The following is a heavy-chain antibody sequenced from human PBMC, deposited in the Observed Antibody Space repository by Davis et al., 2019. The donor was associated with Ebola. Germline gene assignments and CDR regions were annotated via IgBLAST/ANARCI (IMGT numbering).Heavy chain of an antibody. J-gene: IGHJ4*02. D-gene: IGHD6-19*01. Sequence: PAGSLRLSCAASGFTFSNYAMSWVRQAPGTGLGWVSGISGSSRNKYYADSVKGRFTISRDNSKNTLYLQMNSLRAEDTAVYYCATCGFCISSSGIDYRGQGTLVTVSS. CDR3: ATCGFCISSSGIDY. CDR1: GFTFSNYA. CDR2: ISGSSRNK. V-gene: IGHV3-23*01.